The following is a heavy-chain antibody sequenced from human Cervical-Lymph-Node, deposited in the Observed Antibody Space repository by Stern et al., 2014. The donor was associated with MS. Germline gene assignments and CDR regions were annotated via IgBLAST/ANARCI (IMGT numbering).Heavy chain of an antibody. D-gene: IGHD4-17*01. CDR1: GFTFTTYW. V-gene: IGHV3-7*01. J-gene: IGHJ2*01. CDR3: ARNAYGDLSYWYFDL. Sequence: EVQLVESGGGLVQPGGSLRLSCAASGFTFTTYWMSWVRQAPGKGLEWVANIKHDGSEEYYVDSVKGRLTISRDDAKTSLYLQMDSLRAEDTAVYYCARNAYGDLSYWYFDLWGRGTLVTVSS. CDR2: IKHDGSEE.